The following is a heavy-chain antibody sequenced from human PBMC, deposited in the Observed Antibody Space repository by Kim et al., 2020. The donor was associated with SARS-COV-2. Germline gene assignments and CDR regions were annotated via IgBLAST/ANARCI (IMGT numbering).Heavy chain of an antibody. CDR3: ARPGDEPYLHRSYYYGL. CDR2: ISWTGDNR. D-gene: IGHD3-16*02. V-gene: IGHV3-9*01. CDR1: GFRFVDYA. J-gene: IGHJ6*01. Sequence: GGSLRLSCAASGFRFVDYALHWVRQPPGKGLEWVSGISWTGDNRDYADSVMGRFTISRDNSKNSLYLQMNGLRPDDTALYYCARPGDEPYLHRSYYYGL.